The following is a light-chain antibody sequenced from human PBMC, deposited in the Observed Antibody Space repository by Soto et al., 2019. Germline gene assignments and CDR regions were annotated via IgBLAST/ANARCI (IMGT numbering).Light chain of an antibody. J-gene: IGKJ5*01. CDR2: ATS. CDR1: QNIGNY. CDR3: QQNDSVPRT. Sequence: DLQMTQSPSSLSASVGDRVTMSCRASQNIGNYLIWYQQKPGKAPQFLIYATSILQSGVPSRFSGSGSGTDFTLTISSLQPEDFATYYCQQNDSVPRTFGQGTRLEIK. V-gene: IGKV1-39*01.